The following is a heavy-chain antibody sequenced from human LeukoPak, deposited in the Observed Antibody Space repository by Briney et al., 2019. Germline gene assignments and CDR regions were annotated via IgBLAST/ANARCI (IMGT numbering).Heavy chain of an antibody. V-gene: IGHV5-51*01. D-gene: IGHD3-22*01. CDR2: IYPGDSDT. CDR3: ARHATRSGYYPDAFDI. Sequence: GESLKISCKGSGYSFTSYWIGWVRQMPGQGLEWMGIIYPGDSDTRYSPSFQGQVTISADKSISTAYLQWSSLKASDTAMYYCARHATRSGYYPDAFDIWGQGTMVTVSS. CDR1: GYSFTSYW. J-gene: IGHJ3*02.